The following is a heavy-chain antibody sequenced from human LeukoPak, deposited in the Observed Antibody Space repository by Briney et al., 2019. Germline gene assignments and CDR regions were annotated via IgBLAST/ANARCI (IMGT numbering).Heavy chain of an antibody. CDR3: ARETYYGDYVFDY. Sequence: ASVKVSCKASGYSFTGNYMHWVRQAPGQGLEWMGWINPNSGDTNFAQKFQGRVTMTRDTSISTAYMELSRLRSDDTAVYYCARETYYGDYVFDYWGQGTLVTVSS. J-gene: IGHJ4*02. CDR2: INPNSGDT. V-gene: IGHV1-2*02. CDR1: GYSFTGNY. D-gene: IGHD4-17*01.